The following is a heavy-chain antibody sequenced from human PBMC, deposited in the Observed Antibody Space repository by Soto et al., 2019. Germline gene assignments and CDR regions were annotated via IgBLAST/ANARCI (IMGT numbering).Heavy chain of an antibody. Sequence: GGSLRLSCAASGFTFSSYWMSWVRQAPGKGLEWVANIKQDGSEKYYADSVKGRFTISRDNSKNTLYLQMNSLRAEDTAVYYCASPHYYDSSGYYPKPFDYWGQGTLVTVSS. D-gene: IGHD3-22*01. V-gene: IGHV3-7*01. CDR1: GFTFSSYW. CDR3: ASPHYYDSSGYYPKPFDY. CDR2: IKQDGSEK. J-gene: IGHJ4*02.